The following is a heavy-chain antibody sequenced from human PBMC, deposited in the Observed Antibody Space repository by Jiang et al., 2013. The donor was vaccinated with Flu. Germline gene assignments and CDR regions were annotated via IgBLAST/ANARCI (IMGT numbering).Heavy chain of an antibody. D-gene: IGHD3-10*01. Sequence: SGYTFTSYYMHWVRQAPGQGLEWMGIINPSGGSTSYAQKFQGRVTMTRDTSTSTVYMELSSLRSEDTAVYYCARETYITMVQGVSYYFDYWGQGTLVTVSS. J-gene: IGHJ4*02. CDR3: ARETYITMVQGVSYYFDY. CDR1: GYTFTSYY. CDR2: INPSGGST. V-gene: IGHV1-46*01.